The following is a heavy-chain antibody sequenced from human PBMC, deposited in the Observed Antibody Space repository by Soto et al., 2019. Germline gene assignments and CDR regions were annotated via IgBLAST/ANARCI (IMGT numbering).Heavy chain of an antibody. CDR3: GRLEGLATISYYFDY. D-gene: IGHD3-9*01. V-gene: IGHV4-39*01. CDR1: GGSVSSSSYY. J-gene: IGHJ4*02. CDR2: VYYSGST. Sequence: QLQLQESGPGLVKPSETLSLTCTVSGGSVSSSSYYWGWVRQPPGKGLEWIGSVYYSGSTYYNPSLEGRVAISVDKSTNQFSLRLMSLSAADTAVYYCGRLEGLATISYYFDYWGQGALVTVSS.